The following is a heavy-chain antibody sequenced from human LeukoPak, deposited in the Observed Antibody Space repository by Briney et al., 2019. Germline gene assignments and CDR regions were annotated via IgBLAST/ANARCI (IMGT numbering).Heavy chain of an antibody. Sequence: ASVKVSCKASGYTFTAYYLHWVRQAPGQGLEWMGIINPSGGSTSYAQKFQGRVTMTRDTSTSTVYMELSSLRSDDTAVYYCAREVHDSNDYWGQGTLVTVSS. J-gene: IGHJ4*02. CDR1: GYTFTAYY. D-gene: IGHD3-3*01. V-gene: IGHV1-46*01. CDR3: AREVHDSNDY. CDR2: INPSGGST.